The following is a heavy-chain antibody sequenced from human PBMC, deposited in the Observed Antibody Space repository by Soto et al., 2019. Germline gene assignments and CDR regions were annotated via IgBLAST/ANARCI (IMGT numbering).Heavy chain of an antibody. CDR3: TRSPRSSPYFDY. J-gene: IGHJ4*02. CDR2: IYPGDHET. D-gene: IGHD6-13*01. Sequence: LGESLKISCQSSGYTFSNFWIGWVRQLPGKGLEWMGIIYPGDHETRYSPSFHGKVTISADRSINTAYLQWNSLGASDTAFYFCTRSPRSSPYFDYWGQGALVTVSS. V-gene: IGHV5-51*01. CDR1: GYTFSNFW.